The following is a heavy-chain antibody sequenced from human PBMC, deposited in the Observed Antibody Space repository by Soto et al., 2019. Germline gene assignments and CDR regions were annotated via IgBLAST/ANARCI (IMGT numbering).Heavy chain of an antibody. V-gene: IGHV3-30*03. CDR1: GSTFTSYG. Sequence: GGSLRLSCAASGSTFTSYGMHWVRQAPGKGLEWMALILHDGSAEYYADSVKGRFTISRDSSKNTLYLQMNSLRAEDTAVYYCARSRDGYSFYFYYGMDGWGQGTTVTVS. CDR3: ARSRDGYSFYFYYGMDG. J-gene: IGHJ6*02. D-gene: IGHD4-4*01. CDR2: ILHDGSAE.